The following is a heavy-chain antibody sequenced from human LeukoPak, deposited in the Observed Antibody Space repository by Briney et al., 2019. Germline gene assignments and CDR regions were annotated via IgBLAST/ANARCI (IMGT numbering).Heavy chain of an antibody. Sequence: PGGSLRLSCAASGFTFSSYGMHWVRQAPGKGLEWVAFIRYDGSNKYYADSVKGRFTISRDNSKNSLYLQMNSLRAEDTALYYCARVSLLAFDYWGQGTLVTVSS. J-gene: IGHJ4*02. CDR1: GFTFSSYG. D-gene: IGHD2-8*02. CDR3: ARVSLLAFDY. CDR2: IRYDGSNK. V-gene: IGHV3-30*02.